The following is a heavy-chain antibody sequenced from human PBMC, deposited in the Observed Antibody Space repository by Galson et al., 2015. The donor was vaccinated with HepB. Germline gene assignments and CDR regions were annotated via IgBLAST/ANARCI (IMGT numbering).Heavy chain of an antibody. Sequence: SLRLSCAASGFTVSSNYMSWVRQAPGKGLEWVSVIYSGGSTYYADSVKGRFTISRDNSKNTLYLQMNSLRAEDTAVYYCAREGTLEDSSGYYYDYWGQGTLVTVSS. CDR3: AREGTLEDSSGYYYDY. D-gene: IGHD3-22*01. V-gene: IGHV3-66*01. J-gene: IGHJ4*02. CDR1: GFTVSSNY. CDR2: IYSGGST.